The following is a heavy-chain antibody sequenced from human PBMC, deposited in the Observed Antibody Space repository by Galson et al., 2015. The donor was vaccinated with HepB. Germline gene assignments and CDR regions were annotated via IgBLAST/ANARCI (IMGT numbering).Heavy chain of an antibody. J-gene: IGHJ4*02. Sequence: SLRLSCAASGFTFSSYGMHWVRQAPGKGLEWVAVISYDGSNKYYADSVKGRFTISRDNSKNTLYLQMNSLRAEDTAVCYCAKFPTVVTRQDYWGQGTLVTVSS. D-gene: IGHD4-23*01. CDR2: ISYDGSNK. V-gene: IGHV3-30*18. CDR3: AKFPTVVTRQDY. CDR1: GFTFSSYG.